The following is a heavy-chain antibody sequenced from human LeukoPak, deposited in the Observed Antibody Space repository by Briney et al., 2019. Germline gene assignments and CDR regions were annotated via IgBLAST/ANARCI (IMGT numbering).Heavy chain of an antibody. V-gene: IGHV1-2*02. Sequence: ASVKVSCKASGYTFTGYYMHWVRQAPGQGLEWMGWINPNSGGTNYAQKFQGRVTMTRDPSISTAYMELSRLRSDDTAVYYCARGYCSGSSCYSSSGYFQHWGQGTLVTVSS. CDR2: INPNSGGT. D-gene: IGHD2-15*01. CDR1: GYTFTGYY. CDR3: ARGYCSGSSCYSSSGYFQH. J-gene: IGHJ1*01.